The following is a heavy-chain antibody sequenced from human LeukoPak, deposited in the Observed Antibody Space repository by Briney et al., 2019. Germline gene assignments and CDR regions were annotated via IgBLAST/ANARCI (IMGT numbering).Heavy chain of an antibody. CDR2: ISYDGSNK. D-gene: IGHD3-22*01. J-gene: IGHJ4*02. Sequence: GGSLRLSCAASGFTFSSYAMTWVRQAPGKGLEWVAVISYDGSNKYYADSVKGRFTISRDNSKNTLYLQMNSLRAEDTAVYYCAKDNRGYYDSSGLDYWGQGTLVTVSS. CDR1: GFTFSSYA. V-gene: IGHV3-30-3*01. CDR3: AKDNRGYYDSSGLDY.